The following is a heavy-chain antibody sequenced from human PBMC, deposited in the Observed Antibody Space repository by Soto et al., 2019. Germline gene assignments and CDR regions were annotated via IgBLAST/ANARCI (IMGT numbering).Heavy chain of an antibody. CDR3: ARGGSSGYPIDY. Sequence: QLQLQESGSGLVKPSQTLSLTCAVSGGSISSGGNSWSWIRQPPGKGLEWIGYIYHSGSTYYNPSLKSRVTISVDRSKNQFSLKLSSVTAADTAVYYCARGGSSGYPIDYWGQGTLVTVSS. V-gene: IGHV4-30-2*01. D-gene: IGHD3-22*01. J-gene: IGHJ4*02. CDR2: IYHSGST. CDR1: GGSISSGGNS.